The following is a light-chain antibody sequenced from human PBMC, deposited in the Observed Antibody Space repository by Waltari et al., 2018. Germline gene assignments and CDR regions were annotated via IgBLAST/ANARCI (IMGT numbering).Light chain of an antibody. J-gene: IGLJ3*02. CDR1: TNDLGSYNY. Sequence: SALTQPRSVSGSPGQSVTISCTGTTNDLGSYNYVSWYQQHPGKAPKLIILDVTKPPGGGPDRLSGSKSGNTASLTIAGLRAEDEAEYYCCSYAGSYTWVFGGGTKLTVV. V-gene: IGLV2-11*01. CDR3: CSYAGSYTWV. CDR2: DVT.